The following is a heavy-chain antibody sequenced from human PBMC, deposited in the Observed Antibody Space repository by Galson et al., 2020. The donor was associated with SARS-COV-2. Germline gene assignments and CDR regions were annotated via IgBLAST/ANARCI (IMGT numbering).Heavy chain of an antibody. Sequence: GSLRLSCAASGFTFGNYWMHWVRQVPGKGLMWVSRINSDGGSTNYADSVKGRFTISRDNAKNTLFLQMDSLSVDDTAVYYCARAPAGGWFDPWGRGTLVSVSS. CDR1: GFTFGNYW. CDR3: ARAPAGGWFDP. J-gene: IGHJ5*02. CDR2: INSDGGST. V-gene: IGHV3-74*01.